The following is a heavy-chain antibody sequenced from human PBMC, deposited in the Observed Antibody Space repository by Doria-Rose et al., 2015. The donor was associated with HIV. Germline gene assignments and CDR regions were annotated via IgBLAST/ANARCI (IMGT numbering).Heavy chain of an antibody. CDR2: ISSSGTT. D-gene: IGHD3-10*01. CDR3: ARARNYGFPHFFDF. Sequence: QVQLQESGPGLVRPSQTLSLTCTVSGDSISSGDSFWSWIRQPPRKGPEWIGYISSSGTTYYYPSLRCRLTISLDASKNQFSLNLNSVTAADTAVYYCARARNYGFPHFFDFWGQGTLVTVSS. V-gene: IGHV4-30-4*01. CDR1: GDSISSGDSF. J-gene: IGHJ4*02.